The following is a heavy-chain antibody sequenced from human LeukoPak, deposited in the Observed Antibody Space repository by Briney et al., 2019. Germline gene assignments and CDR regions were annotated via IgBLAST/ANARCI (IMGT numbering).Heavy chain of an antibody. J-gene: IGHJ4*02. CDR2: IKSKTDGGTT. V-gene: IGHV3-15*01. D-gene: IGHD1-1*01. Sequence: PGGSLRLSCAASGFTFSNAWMSWVRQAPGKGLEWVGRIKSKTDGGTTDYAAPVKGRFTISRDDSKNTLYLQMNSLKTEDTAVYYCTTGTTSLLYYFDYWGQGTLVTVSS. CDR1: GFTFSNAW. CDR3: TTGTTSLLYYFDY.